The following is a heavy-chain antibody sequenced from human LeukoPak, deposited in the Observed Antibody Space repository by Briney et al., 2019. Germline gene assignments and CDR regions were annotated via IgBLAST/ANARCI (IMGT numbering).Heavy chain of an antibody. Sequence: SETLSLTCAVYGGSFSGYYWSWIRQPPGKGLEWIGEINHSGSTNYNPSLKSRVTISVDTSKNQFSLKLSSVTAADTAVYYCASLRPFAYWGQGTLSPSPQ. CDR3: ASLRPFAY. CDR1: GGSFSGYY. J-gene: IGHJ4*02. CDR2: INHSGST. V-gene: IGHV4-34*01.